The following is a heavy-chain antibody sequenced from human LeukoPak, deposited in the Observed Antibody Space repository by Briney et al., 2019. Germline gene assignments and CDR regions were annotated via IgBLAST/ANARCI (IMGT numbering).Heavy chain of an antibody. V-gene: IGHV4-34*01. CDR2: INHSGST. D-gene: IGHD3-22*01. CDR1: GGSFSGYY. J-gene: IGHJ4*02. Sequence: PSETLSLTCAVYGGSFSGYYWSWIRQPPGKGLEWIGEINHSGSTNYNPSLKSRVTISVDTSKNQFSLKLSSVTAADTAVYYCAREPLYYYDSSGQGGFDYWGQGTLVTVSS. CDR3: AREPLYYYDSSGQGGFDY.